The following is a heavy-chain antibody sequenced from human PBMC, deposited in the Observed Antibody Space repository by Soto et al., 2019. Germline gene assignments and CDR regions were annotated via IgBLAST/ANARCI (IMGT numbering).Heavy chain of an antibody. V-gene: IGHV4-30-4*01. D-gene: IGHD1-7*01. CDR3: ATMGTPVTGLYYFDY. CDR2: ISYSGTT. J-gene: IGHJ4*02. Sequence: QVQLQESGPGLVKPSQTLSLTCTVSGGSISSGNYYWSWIRQPPGKGLEWIGFISYSGTTHYSASLRSRVSISVDPSKNPLSLDLSSVTAADTAVYYCATMGTPVTGLYYFDYWGQGTLVTVSS. CDR1: GGSISSGNYY.